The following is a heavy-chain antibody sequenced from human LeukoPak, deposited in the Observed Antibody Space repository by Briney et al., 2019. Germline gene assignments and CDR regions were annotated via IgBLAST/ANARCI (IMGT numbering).Heavy chain of an antibody. CDR2: IKQDGTQK. Sequence: GGSLRLSCAASGFTFSSYWMSWVRQAPGRGLEWVADIKQDGTQKYYVDSVEGRITISRDNVKNSLYLQMNSLRVEDTAVYYCARDCGSDYSQAVDIWGQGTMLIVSS. V-gene: IGHV3-7*05. CDR1: GFTFSSYW. J-gene: IGHJ3*02. CDR3: ARDCGSDYSQAVDI. D-gene: IGHD2-21*02.